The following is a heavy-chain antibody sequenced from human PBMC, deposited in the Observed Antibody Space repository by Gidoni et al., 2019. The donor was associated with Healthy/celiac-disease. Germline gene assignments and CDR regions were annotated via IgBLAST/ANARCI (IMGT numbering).Heavy chain of an antibody. CDR3: TTDNTDDSSGYLDAFDI. D-gene: IGHD3-22*01. CDR2: IKSKTDGGTT. J-gene: IGHJ3*02. V-gene: IGHV3-15*01. Sequence: EVQLVESGGGLVKPGGSLRLSCAASGFTFSNAWMSWVRQAPGKGLEWVGRIKSKTDGGTTDYAAPVKGRFTISRDDSKNTLYLQMNSLKTEDTAVYYCTTDNTDDSSGYLDAFDIWGQGTMVTVSS. CDR1: GFTFSNAW.